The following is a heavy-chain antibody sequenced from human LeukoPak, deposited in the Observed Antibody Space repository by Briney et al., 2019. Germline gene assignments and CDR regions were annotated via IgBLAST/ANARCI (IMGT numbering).Heavy chain of an antibody. CDR3: ARVQYYGSGSYYNWFDP. Sequence: GGSLRLSCAASGFTFSSSWMHWVRQAPGKGLVWVSRINSDGSITTYADSVKSRFTISRDNAKNTLYLQMNSLRAEDTAVYYCARVQYYGSGSYYNWFDPWGQGTLVTVSS. CDR2: INSDGSIT. V-gene: IGHV3-74*01. D-gene: IGHD3-10*01. CDR1: GFTFSSSW. J-gene: IGHJ5*02.